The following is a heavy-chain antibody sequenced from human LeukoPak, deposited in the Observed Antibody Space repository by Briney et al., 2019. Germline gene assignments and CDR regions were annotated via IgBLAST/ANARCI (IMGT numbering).Heavy chain of an antibody. D-gene: IGHD2-2*03. CDR2: IYYSGST. CDR1: GGSISSSSYY. V-gene: IGHV4-39*07. CDR3: ARLLRVGYCSTTTCNWFDP. Sequence: PSETLSLTCTVSGGSISSSSYYWGWVRQPPGKGLEWIGSIYYSGSTYYSPSLKSRVTISVDTSKNQFSLKLSSVTAADTAVYYCARLLRVGYCSTTTCNWFDPWGQGTPVTVSS. J-gene: IGHJ5*02.